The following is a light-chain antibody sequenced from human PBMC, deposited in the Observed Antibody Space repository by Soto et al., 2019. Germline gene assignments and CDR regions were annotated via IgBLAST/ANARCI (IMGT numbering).Light chain of an antibody. J-gene: IGLJ2*01. CDR2: EVS. CDR3: SSYASSNNHVV. V-gene: IGLV2-8*01. Sequence: QSALTQPPSASGSPGQSVTISCTGTSSDVGGYNYVSWYQQHPGKAPKLMIYEVSNRPSGVSDRFSGSKSGNTASLTVSGLQAEDEADYYCSSYASSNNHVVFGGGTKLTVL. CDR1: SSDVGGYNY.